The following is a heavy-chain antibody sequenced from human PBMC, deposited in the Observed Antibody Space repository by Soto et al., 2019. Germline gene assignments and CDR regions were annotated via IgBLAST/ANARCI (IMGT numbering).Heavy chain of an antibody. V-gene: IGHV1-58*01. D-gene: IGHD3-3*01. J-gene: IGHJ5*02. CDR1: GFTFTSSA. CDR2: IVVGSGNT. Sequence: GASVKVSCKASGFTFTSSAVQWVRQARGQRLEWIGWIVVGSGNTNYAQKFQERVTITRDMSTNTAYMELSSLRSEDTAVYYCAAANYDFWSGPPFDPWGQGTLVTVSS. CDR3: AAANYDFWSGPPFDP.